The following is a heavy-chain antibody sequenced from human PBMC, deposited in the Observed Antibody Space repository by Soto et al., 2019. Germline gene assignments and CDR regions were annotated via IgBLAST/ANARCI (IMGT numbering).Heavy chain of an antibody. CDR3: ARQVPAAIRLGWFDP. Sequence: EPLSLTCTVSGGSISRSTYYWGWIRQPPGKGLEWIGSIYYSGSTYYRPSLKSRVTISVDTSKNQFSLKLSSVTAADTAVYYCARQVPAAIRLGWFDPWGQGTLVTVSS. D-gene: IGHD2-2*02. CDR2: IYYSGST. CDR1: GGSISRSTYY. V-gene: IGHV4-39*01. J-gene: IGHJ5*02.